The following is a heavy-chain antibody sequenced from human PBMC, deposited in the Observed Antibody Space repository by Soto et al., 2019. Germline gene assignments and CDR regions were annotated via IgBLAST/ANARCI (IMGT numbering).Heavy chain of an antibody. V-gene: IGHV4-59*01. D-gene: IGHD2-21*02. CDR3: ARDHCSGDCYLNWFDP. Sequence: SETQSLTSSVSGGSITGYYWSWIRQPPGKGLEWIGFIYYSGSTKYNPSLKSRVTISIDTSKNQFSLKLKSVTAADTAVYFCARDHCSGDCYLNWFDPWGQGTLVTVSS. CDR2: IYYSGST. J-gene: IGHJ5*02. CDR1: GGSITGYY.